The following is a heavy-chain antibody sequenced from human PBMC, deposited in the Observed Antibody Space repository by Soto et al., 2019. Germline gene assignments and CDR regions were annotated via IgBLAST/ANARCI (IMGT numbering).Heavy chain of an antibody. V-gene: IGHV1-69*01. J-gene: IGHJ5*02. CDR2: IIPIFGTA. CDR1: GGTFSSYA. D-gene: IGHD2-2*01. Sequence: QVQLVQSGAEVKKPGSSVKVSCKASGGTFSSYAISWVRQAPGPGLEWMGGIIPIFGTANHAQKFQGRVTITADESTSTAYMELSSLRSEDTAVYYCAREGPFVVVPAAIEVGGNWFDPWGQGTLVTVSS. CDR3: AREGPFVVVPAAIEVGGNWFDP.